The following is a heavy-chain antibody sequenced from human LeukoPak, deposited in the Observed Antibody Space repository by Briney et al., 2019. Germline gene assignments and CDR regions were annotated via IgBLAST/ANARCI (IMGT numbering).Heavy chain of an antibody. CDR2: INSDGSWT. D-gene: IGHD2-2*01. CDR1: GNYW. J-gene: IGHJ4*02. V-gene: IGHV3-74*01. CDR3: VSFYETY. Sequence: GGSLRLSCAASGNYWMHWVRQAPGKGLVWVSHINSDGSWTSYADSVKGRFTISKDNAKNTVYLQMNNLRAEDTAVYYCVSFYETYWGRGTLVTVTS.